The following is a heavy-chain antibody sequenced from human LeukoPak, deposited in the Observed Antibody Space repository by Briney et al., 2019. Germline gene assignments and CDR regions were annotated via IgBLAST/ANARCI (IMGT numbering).Heavy chain of an antibody. J-gene: IGHJ4*02. D-gene: IGHD2-15*01. Sequence: SETLSLTCTVSGGPISSFYWSWFYWSWIRQPPGKGLEWIGYIYFSGSTNYNPSLKSRVTISVDTSKNQFSLKLSSVTAADTAVYYCARGVVAAPQTFDYWGQGTLVTVSS. CDR2: IYFSGST. CDR3: ARGVVAAPQTFDY. CDR1: GGPISS. V-gene: IGHV4-61*08.